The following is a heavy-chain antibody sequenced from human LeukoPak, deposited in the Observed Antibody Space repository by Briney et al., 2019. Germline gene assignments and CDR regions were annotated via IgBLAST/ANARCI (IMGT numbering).Heavy chain of an antibody. CDR1: GGSISSYY. J-gene: IGHJ4*02. V-gene: IGHV4-4*07. CDR2: IYTSGST. CDR3: ARDQGLYSYFDY. D-gene: IGHD2-15*01. Sequence: TSETLSLTCTVSGGSISSYYWNWIRQPAGKGLEWIGRIYTSGSTSYNPSLRSRITISVDKSKNQFSLKLSYVTAADTAVYYCARDQGLYSYFDYWGQGTLVTVSS.